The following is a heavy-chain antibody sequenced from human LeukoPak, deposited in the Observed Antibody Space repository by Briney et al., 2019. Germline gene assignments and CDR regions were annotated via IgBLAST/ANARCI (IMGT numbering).Heavy chain of an antibody. CDR1: GYSISSGYY. D-gene: IGHD6-13*01. CDR3: ARDSVAAAGTGSNWFDP. V-gene: IGHV4-38-2*02. J-gene: IGHJ5*02. CDR2: IYHSGST. Sequence: KPSETLSLTCAVSGYSISSGYYWGWIRQPPGKGLEWIGSIYHSGSTYYNPSLKSRVTISVDTSKNQFSLKLSSVTAADTAVYYCARDSVAAAGTGSNWFDPWGQGTLVTVSS.